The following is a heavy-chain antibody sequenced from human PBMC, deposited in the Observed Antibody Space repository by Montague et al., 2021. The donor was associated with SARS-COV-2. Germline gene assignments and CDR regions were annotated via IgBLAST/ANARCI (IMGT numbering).Heavy chain of an antibody. J-gene: IGHJ3*02. D-gene: IGHD3-9*01. V-gene: IGHV4-59*08. CDR3: ARTYYGILTGYYNRNAFDI. CDR2: IYNSGST. Sequence: SETLSLTCTVSGGSISSHYWCWIRQRPGKGQEWIWFIYNSGSTNYNPSPKSQVTISVATSKNQFSLKLNSVTAADTAVYCCARTYYGILTGYYNRNAFDIWGQGTMVTVSS. CDR1: GGSISSHY.